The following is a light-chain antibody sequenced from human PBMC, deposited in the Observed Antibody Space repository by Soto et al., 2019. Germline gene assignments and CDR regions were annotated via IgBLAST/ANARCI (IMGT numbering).Light chain of an antibody. CDR3: TSYTASSTLYA. CDR1: SSDVGTYKC. J-gene: IGLJ1*01. V-gene: IGLV2-14*01. Sequence: HPAAVSRITEKSMTISCTGTSSDVGTYKCVSWYQQHPGKGRKAMICEVTYRPGGGSSRFSGSKSANKASLTIPGLQSEDAAQHYCTSYTASSTLYAFGNGTKVTVL. CDR2: EVT.